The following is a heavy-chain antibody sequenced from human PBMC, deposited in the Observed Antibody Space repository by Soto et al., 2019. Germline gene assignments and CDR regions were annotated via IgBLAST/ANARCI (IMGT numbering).Heavy chain of an antibody. J-gene: IGHJ4*02. Sequence: GGSLRLSCAASGFTVSNNYMSWVRQAPGKGLEWVSVLYSGGSTYYADSVKGRFTISRDNSKNTLYLQMNSLRADDTAVYYCARDLGGYCSNGVCRNFGYWGQGTLVTVSS. V-gene: IGHV3-66*01. CDR1: GFTVSNNY. CDR2: LYSGGST. D-gene: IGHD2-8*01. CDR3: ARDLGGYCSNGVCRNFGY.